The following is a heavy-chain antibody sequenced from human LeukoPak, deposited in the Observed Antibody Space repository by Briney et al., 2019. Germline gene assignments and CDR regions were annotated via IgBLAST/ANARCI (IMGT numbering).Heavy chain of an antibody. CDR3: ARADPLYIVLMVYATHLDY. D-gene: IGHD2-8*01. Sequence: ASVKVSCKASGYTFTSYYMQWVRQAPGQGLEWMGIINPSGGSTSYAQRFQGRVTMTRDTSTSTVYMELSSLRSEDTAVYYCARADPLYIVLMVYATHLDYWGQGTLVTVSS. CDR1: GYTFTSYY. V-gene: IGHV1-46*01. CDR2: INPSGGST. J-gene: IGHJ4*02.